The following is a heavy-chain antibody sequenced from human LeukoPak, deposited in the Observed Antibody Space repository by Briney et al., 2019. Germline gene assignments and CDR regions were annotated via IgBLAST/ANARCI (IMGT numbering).Heavy chain of an antibody. D-gene: IGHD4-17*01. J-gene: IGHJ6*03. Sequence: ASVKVSCKVSGYTLTELSMHWVRQAPGKGLEWMGGFDPEDGETIYAQKFQGRVTMTEDTSTDTAYMELSSLRSEDTAVYYCATYRGPDYCDWGYYYYYMDVWGKGTTVTVSS. V-gene: IGHV1-24*01. CDR1: GYTLTELS. CDR3: ATYRGPDYCDWGYYYYYMDV. CDR2: FDPEDGET.